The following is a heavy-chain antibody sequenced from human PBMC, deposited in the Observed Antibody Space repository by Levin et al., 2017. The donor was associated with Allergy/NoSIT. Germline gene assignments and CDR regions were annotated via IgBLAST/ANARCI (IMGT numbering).Heavy chain of an antibody. CDR2: TYYRSKWYN. CDR3: ARDPDITGWFGVDY. D-gene: IGHD6-19*01. V-gene: IGHV6-1*01. Sequence: SQTLSLTCAISGDSVSTNTGAWNWIRQSPSRGLEWLGRTYYRSKWYNDHAVSVKSRLTINPDTSRNQFSLHLNSVITEDTAVYYCARDPDITGWFGVDYWGQGILVTVSS. J-gene: IGHJ4*02. CDR1: GDSVSTNTGA.